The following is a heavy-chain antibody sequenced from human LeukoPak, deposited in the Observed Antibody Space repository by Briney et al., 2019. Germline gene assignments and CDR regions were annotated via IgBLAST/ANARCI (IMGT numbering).Heavy chain of an antibody. Sequence: GGSLRLSCAAPGFTFSTYAMSWVRQAPGKGREWLSAISGSGASTYYAASVKGRFTISRDNSKNTLYLQMNSLRAEDTAVYYCAKGLDVVVVVEDYWGQGTLVTVSS. CDR3: AKGLDVVVVVEDY. D-gene: IGHD2-15*01. V-gene: IGHV3-23*01. CDR2: ISGSGAST. CDR1: GFTFSTYA. J-gene: IGHJ4*02.